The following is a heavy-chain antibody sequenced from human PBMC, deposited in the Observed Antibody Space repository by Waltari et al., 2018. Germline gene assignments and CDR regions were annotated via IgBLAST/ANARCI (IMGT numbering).Heavy chain of an antibody. Sequence: QVQLVQSGAEVKKPGSSVKVSCKASGGTFSSYAISWVRQAPGQGLEWMGGITPIFGTANDAQKFQGRVTITADESTSTAYMERSSLRSEDTAVYYCARVGGNYGGYYYYYYGMDVWGQGTTVTVSS. V-gene: IGHV1-69*01. CDR3: ARVGGNYGGYYYYYYGMDV. CDR1: GGTFSSYA. CDR2: ITPIFGTA. D-gene: IGHD4-17*01. J-gene: IGHJ6*02.